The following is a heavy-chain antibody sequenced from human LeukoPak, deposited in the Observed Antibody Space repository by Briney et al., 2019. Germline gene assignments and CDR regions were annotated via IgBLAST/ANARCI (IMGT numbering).Heavy chain of an antibody. V-gene: IGHV3-23*01. J-gene: IGHJ4*02. CDR3: AKSIGGVYTGSDY. CDR2: ITNGGGNT. Sequence: GGSLRLSCAASGFSFSTYAMSWVRQAPGKGLEWVSLITNGGGNTYYTSSVKGRFTTSRDNSENTLYLQMNSLAAEDTGIYYCAKSIGGVYTGSDYWGQGTLDTVSS. CDR1: GFSFSTYA. D-gene: IGHD3-16*01.